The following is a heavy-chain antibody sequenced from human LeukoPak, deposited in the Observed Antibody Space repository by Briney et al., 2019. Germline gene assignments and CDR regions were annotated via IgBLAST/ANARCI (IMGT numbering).Heavy chain of an antibody. CDR3: AHKRWTPGTTYFDY. D-gene: IGHD4-11*01. CDR1: GFSLSTSGVG. Sequence: SGPTLVKPTQTLTLTCTFSGFSLSTSGVGVGWIRQPPGKALEWLALIYWNDDKRYSPFLKSRLTITKDTSKNQVVLTMTNMDPVDTATYYCAHKRWTPGTTYFDYWGQGTLVTVSS. J-gene: IGHJ4*02. V-gene: IGHV2-5*01. CDR2: IYWNDDK.